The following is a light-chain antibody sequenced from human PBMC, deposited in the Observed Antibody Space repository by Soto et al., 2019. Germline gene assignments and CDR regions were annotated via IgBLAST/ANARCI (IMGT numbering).Light chain of an antibody. CDR2: AAS. Sequence: EIVLTQSPATLSLSPGESATLSCKASESIYINSFAWYYQKPGQPPRLLIYAASTRATGIPDRFSGSGSGTDFVLSIDRLEVEDSGIYYCQQYGAAPFTFGPGTRVDIK. V-gene: IGKV3-20*01. CDR3: QQYGAAPFT. CDR1: ESIYINS. J-gene: IGKJ3*01.